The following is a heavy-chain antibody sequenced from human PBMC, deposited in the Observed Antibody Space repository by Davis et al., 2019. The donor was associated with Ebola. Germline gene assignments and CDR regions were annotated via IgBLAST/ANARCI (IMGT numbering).Heavy chain of an antibody. CDR3: AKGEGGSYAYYFDY. V-gene: IGHV3-23*01. CDR1: GFTFSSYG. CDR2: ISGSGGST. J-gene: IGHJ4*02. D-gene: IGHD1-26*01. Sequence: GGSLRLSCAASGFTFSSYGMHWVRQAPGKGLEWVSAISGSGGSTYYADSVKGRFTISRDNSKNTLYLQMNSLRAEDTAVYYCAKGEGGSYAYYFDYWGQGTLVTVSS.